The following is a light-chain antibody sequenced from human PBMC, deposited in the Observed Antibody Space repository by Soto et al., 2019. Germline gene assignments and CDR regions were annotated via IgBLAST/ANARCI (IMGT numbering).Light chain of an antibody. Sequence: DIQMTQSPSPLSASVGDRVTITCRASQSISKFLNWYQQKPGQAPRLLIYTTSTLQSGVPSRFSGGVFGTEYTLTISGLQPEDFATYYCQQTFSVPYTFGQRTKLDIK. CDR3: QQTFSVPYT. J-gene: IGKJ2*01. CDR2: TTS. CDR1: QSISKF. V-gene: IGKV1-39*01.